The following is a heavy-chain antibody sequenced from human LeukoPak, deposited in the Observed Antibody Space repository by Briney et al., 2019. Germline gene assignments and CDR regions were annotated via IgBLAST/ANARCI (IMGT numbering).Heavy chain of an antibody. CDR2: IYYSGST. J-gene: IGHJ4*01. Sequence: SETLSLTCTVSGGSISSYYWSWIRQPPGKGLEWIGYIYYSGSTNYNPSLKSRVTISVDTSKNQFSLKLSSVTAADTAVYYCARDRSSYAKGHYDYWGQGTLVTVSS. D-gene: IGHD6-6*01. V-gene: IGHV4-59*01. CDR3: ARDRSSYAKGHYDY. CDR1: GGSISSYY.